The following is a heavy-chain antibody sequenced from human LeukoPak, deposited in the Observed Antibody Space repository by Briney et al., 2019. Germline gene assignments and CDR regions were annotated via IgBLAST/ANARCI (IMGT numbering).Heavy chain of an antibody. Sequence: SETLSLTCTVSGGSISSYYWSWIRQPPGKGLEWIGYIYYSGSTNYNPSLKSRVTISVDTSKNQFSLKLSSVTAADTAAYYCALAGGLDDAFDIWGQGTMVTVSS. CDR3: ALAGGLDDAFDI. V-gene: IGHV4-59*01. D-gene: IGHD6-19*01. CDR2: IYYSGST. J-gene: IGHJ3*02. CDR1: GGSISSYY.